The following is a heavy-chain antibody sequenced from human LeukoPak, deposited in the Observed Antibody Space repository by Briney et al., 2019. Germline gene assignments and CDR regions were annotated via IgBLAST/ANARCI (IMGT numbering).Heavy chain of an antibody. CDR1: GFTFSNYA. V-gene: IGHV3-30-3*01. CDR2: ISSDGGKK. Sequence: SGGSLRLSCAASGFTFSNYAIHWVRQAPGKGLEWVAVISSDGGKKYFADSVKGRFTISRDNSKNTLYLQLNSLRAEDTAVYYCASGRGYWGQETLVTVSS. CDR3: ASGRGY. J-gene: IGHJ4*02. D-gene: IGHD3-10*01.